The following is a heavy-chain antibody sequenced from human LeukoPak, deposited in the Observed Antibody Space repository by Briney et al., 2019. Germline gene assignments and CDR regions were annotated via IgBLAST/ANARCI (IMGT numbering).Heavy chain of an antibody. CDR2: IYYSGST. Sequence: SETLSLTCTVSAGSISSDYWSWVRQPPGKGLEWIGYIYYSGSTNYNPSLTSRVTISVDTSKKHFSLKLNSVTAADTAVYYCARTSPRYGYFDYWGQGALVTVSS. V-gene: IGHV4-59*01. J-gene: IGHJ4*02. CDR3: ARTSPRYGYFDY. CDR1: AGSISSDY. D-gene: IGHD3-9*01.